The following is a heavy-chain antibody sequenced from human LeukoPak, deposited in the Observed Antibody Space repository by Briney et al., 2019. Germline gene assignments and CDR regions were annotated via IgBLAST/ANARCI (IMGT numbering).Heavy chain of an antibody. CDR3: ARGLGWHDY. CDR1: GGSISSYY. Sequence: PSETLSLTCTVSGGSISSYYWFWIRLPPGTGLEWTGYIYYSGSTNYNPSLKSRVTISVDTSKNQFSLKLSSVTAADTAVYYCARGLGWHDYWGQGTLVTVSS. V-gene: IGHV4-59*01. CDR2: IYYSGST. J-gene: IGHJ4*02. D-gene: IGHD1-14*01.